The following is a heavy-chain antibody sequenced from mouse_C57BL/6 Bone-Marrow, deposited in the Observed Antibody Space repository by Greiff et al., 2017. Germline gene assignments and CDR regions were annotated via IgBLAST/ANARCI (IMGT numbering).Heavy chain of an antibody. D-gene: IGHD1-1*01. CDR1: GYTFTSYW. V-gene: IGHV1-69*01. J-gene: IGHJ4*01. CDR3: ARWGYYGSSSLYCYSMDY. Sequence: QVQLQQPGAELVMPGASVKLSCKASGYTFTSYWMHWVKQRPGQGLEWIGAIDPSASYTNYNQKFTGKSTLTVDKSSSPAYMQLSSLTSEESAVYYCARWGYYGSSSLYCYSMDYWGQGTSVTVSS. CDR2: IDPSASYT.